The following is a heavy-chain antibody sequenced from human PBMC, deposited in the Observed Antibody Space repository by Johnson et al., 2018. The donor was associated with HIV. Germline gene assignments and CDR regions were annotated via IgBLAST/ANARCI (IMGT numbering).Heavy chain of an antibody. J-gene: IGHJ3*02. CDR1: GFTFSSYG. Sequence: VQLVESGGGVVQPGTSLRLSCAASGFTFSSYGMHWVRQATGKGLEWVSAIGTAGDTYYQGSVKGRFTISRENAKNSLYLQMNSLRAGDPAVYYCARGPWAFDIWGQGTMVTVSS. CDR2: IGTAGDT. CDR3: ARGPWAFDI. V-gene: IGHV3-13*01.